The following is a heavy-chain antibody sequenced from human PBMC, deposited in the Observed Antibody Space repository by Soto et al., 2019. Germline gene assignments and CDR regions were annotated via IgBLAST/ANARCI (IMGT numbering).Heavy chain of an antibody. Sequence: SETLSLTCTVSGGSISSGGYNWSWIAPHPGKGLEWIGNIYYSGSTYSNPSLKSRVTISVDTSKNQFSLKLSSVTAADTAVYYCARGRVPAAIRSPYYYGMDVWGQGTTVTVS. J-gene: IGHJ6*02. D-gene: IGHD2-2*01. V-gene: IGHV4-31*03. CDR3: ARGRVPAAIRSPYYYGMDV. CDR2: IYYSGST. CDR1: GGSISSGGYN.